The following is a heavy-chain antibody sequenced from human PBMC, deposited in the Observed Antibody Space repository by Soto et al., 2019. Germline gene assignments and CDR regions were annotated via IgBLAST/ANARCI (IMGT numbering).Heavy chain of an antibody. CDR2: ISSTTNYI. V-gene: IGHV3-21*06. CDR1: GFSFRDAW. CDR3: ARESEDLTSNFDY. Sequence: PGGSLRLSCVTSGFSFRDAWMSWVRQAPGKGLEWVSSISSTTNYIYYGDSMKGRFTISRDNAKNSLYLEMNSLRAEDTAVYYCARESEDLTSNFDYWGQGTLVTVSS. J-gene: IGHJ4*02.